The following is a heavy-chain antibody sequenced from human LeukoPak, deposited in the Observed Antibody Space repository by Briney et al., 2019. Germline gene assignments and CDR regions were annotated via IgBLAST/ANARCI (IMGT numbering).Heavy chain of an antibody. CDR2: IYYSGST. D-gene: IGHD3-9*01. J-gene: IGHJ5*02. CDR1: GGSISSYH. CDR3: ARVAAYYKPFDP. V-gene: IGHV4-59*01. Sequence: SETLSLTCTVSGGSISSYHWSWIRQPSGKGLEWIGHIYYSGSTNYNPSLKGRVTISVDTSKNQFSLKLSSVTAADTAVYYCARVAAYYKPFDPWGQGTLVTVSS.